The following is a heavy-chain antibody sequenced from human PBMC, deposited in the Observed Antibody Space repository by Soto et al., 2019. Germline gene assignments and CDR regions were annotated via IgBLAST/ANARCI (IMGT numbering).Heavy chain of an antibody. CDR2: IYYSGST. D-gene: IGHD3-22*01. V-gene: IGHV4-59*01. CDR1: GGSISSYY. CDR3: ARDLDSSGT. J-gene: IGHJ4*02. Sequence: PSETLSLTCTVSGGSISSYYWSWIRQPPGKGLEWIGYIYYSGSTNYNPSLKSRVTISVDTSKNQFSLKLSSVTAADTAVYYCARDLDSSGTWGQGTLVTVSS.